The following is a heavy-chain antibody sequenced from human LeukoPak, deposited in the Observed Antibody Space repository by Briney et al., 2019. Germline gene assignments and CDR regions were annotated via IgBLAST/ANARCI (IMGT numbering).Heavy chain of an antibody. CDR2: IYHSGST. V-gene: IGHV4-39*07. D-gene: IGHD6-13*01. J-gene: IGHJ4*02. Sequence: SETLSLTCTVSGGSISSSSYYWGWIRQPPGKGLEWIGYIYHSGSTYYNPSLKSRVTISVDTSKNQFSLKLSSVTAADTAVYYCARDGGIAAAGTGGYWGQGTLVTVSS. CDR1: GGSISSSSYY. CDR3: ARDGGIAAAGTGGY.